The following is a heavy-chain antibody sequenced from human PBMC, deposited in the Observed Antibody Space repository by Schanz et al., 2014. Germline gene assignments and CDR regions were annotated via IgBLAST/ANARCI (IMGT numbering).Heavy chain of an antibody. V-gene: IGHV3-30-3*01. J-gene: IGHJ4*02. CDR1: GFTLSSYA. Sequence: VQLVESGGGLVKPGRSLRLSCAAYGFTLSSYAMHWVRQAPGKGLEWVAVISYDGSNKYYADSVKGRFTISRDNSKNTLYLQMNTLRAEDTAVYYCARANYRRKINFDYWGRGTLVTVSS. CDR3: ARANYRRKINFDY. CDR2: ISYDGSNK. D-gene: IGHD3-10*01.